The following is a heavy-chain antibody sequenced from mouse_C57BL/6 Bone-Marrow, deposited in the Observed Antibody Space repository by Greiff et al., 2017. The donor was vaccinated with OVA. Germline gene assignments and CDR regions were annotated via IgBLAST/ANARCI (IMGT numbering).Heavy chain of an antibody. CDR3: ARDAHAPFAY. J-gene: IGHJ3*01. V-gene: IGHV7-1*01. CDR2: SRNKANDYTT. CDR1: GFTFSDFY. Sequence: EVMLVESGGGLVQSGRSLRLSCATSGFTFSDFYMEWVRQAPGKGLEWIAASRNKANDYTTEYSASVKGRFIVSRDTSQSILYRQMNALRAEDTAIYYCARDAHAPFAYWGQGTLVTVSA.